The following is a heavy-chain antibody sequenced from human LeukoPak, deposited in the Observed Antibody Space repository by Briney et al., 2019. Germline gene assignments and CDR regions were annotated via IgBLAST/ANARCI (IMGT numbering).Heavy chain of an antibody. CDR1: GYTFTSYG. V-gene: IGHV1-18*01. CDR3: ARGGIAAAGTEWEAYYYYGMDV. D-gene: IGHD6-13*01. Sequence: ASVKVSCKASGYTFTSYGISWVRQAPSPRLECMGWISASNSNTNYAQKLQGRVTMTTDTSTSTAYLELRSLRSDDTAVYYCARGGIAAAGTEWEAYYYYGMDVWGQGTTVTVSS. CDR2: ISASNSNT. J-gene: IGHJ6*02.